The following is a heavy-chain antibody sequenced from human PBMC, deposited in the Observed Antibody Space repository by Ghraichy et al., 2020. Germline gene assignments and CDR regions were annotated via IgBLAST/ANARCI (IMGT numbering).Heavy chain of an antibody. Sequence: GGSLRLSCAASGFTFSSYCMSWVRQAPGKGLEWVANIKQDGSEKNYVDAVKGRFTISRDNAKNSLYLQVNSLRAEDTAVYYCATSLGGDCYRPFDYWVQGTLVSVSS. V-gene: IGHV3-7*01. J-gene: IGHJ4*02. D-gene: IGHD2-21*01. CDR2: IKQDGSEK. CDR1: GFTFSSYC. CDR3: ATSLGGDCYRPFDY.